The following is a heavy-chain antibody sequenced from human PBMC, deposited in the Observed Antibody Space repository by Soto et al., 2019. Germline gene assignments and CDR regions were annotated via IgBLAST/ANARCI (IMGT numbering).Heavy chain of an antibody. CDR2: ISSSSSYT. V-gene: IGHV3-11*06. D-gene: IGHD6-19*01. Sequence: GGSLRLSCAASGFTFSDYYMSWIRQAPGKGLEWVSYISSSSSYTNYADSVKGRFTISRDNAKNSLYLQMNSLRAEDTAEYYCARAGIAVAGTIDYWGQGTLVTVSS. CDR1: GFTFSDYY. J-gene: IGHJ4*02. CDR3: ARAGIAVAGTIDY.